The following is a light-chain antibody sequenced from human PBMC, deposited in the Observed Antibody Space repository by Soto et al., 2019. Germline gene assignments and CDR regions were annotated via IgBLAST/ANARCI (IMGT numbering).Light chain of an antibody. CDR1: QTVSGDY. Sequence: VLTQSPGTLSLSAGQRATLSFRASQTVSGDYLAWYQQKSGQAPRLLIYGASNRATGIPDRFSGSGSGTDFTLTISSLEPEDFAVYYCQQRSNWLTFGQGTRLEIK. CDR3: QQRSNWLT. CDR2: GAS. V-gene: IGKV3D-20*02. J-gene: IGKJ5*01.